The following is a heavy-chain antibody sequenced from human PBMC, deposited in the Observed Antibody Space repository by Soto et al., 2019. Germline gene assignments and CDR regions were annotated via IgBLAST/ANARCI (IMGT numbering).Heavy chain of an antibody. V-gene: IGHV4-31*03. CDR2: IYYSGST. CDR3: ARDGRDGYNGFDY. J-gene: IGHJ4*02. CDR1: GGSISSGGYY. Sequence: SETLSLTCTVSGGSISSGGYYWSWIRQHPGKGLEWIGYIYYSGSTYYNPSLKSRVTISVDTSKNQFSLKLSSVTATDTAVYYCARDGRDGYNGFDYWGQGTLVTVSS. D-gene: IGHD5-12*01.